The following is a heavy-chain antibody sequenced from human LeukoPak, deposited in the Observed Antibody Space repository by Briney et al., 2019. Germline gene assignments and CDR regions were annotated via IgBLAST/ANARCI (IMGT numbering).Heavy chain of an antibody. J-gene: IGHJ3*02. CDR3: ARDEGLGGGRRNAFDI. Sequence: SETLSLTCTVSGGSISSGNYYWSWIRQPAGKGLEWIGHIYTSGSTNYNPSLKSRVTISVDTSKNQFSLKLSSVTAADTAVYYCARDEGLGGGRRNAFDIWGQGTMVTVSS. CDR2: IYTSGST. D-gene: IGHD3-16*01. V-gene: IGHV4-61*09. CDR1: GGSISSGNYY.